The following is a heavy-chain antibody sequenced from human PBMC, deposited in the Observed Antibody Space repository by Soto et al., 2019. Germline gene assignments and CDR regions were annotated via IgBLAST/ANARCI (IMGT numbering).Heavy chain of an antibody. CDR1: GYSLTGYY. CDR3: AREGSGSYLVL. Sequence: GASVKVSCKASGYSLTGYYIHWVRQAPGQGLEWMGRINPGDGTSAYTQQFQGRFFMTRDTSTSTVFMELNSLKSQDTALYFCAREGSGSYLVLWGQGTLVTVSS. J-gene: IGHJ4*02. D-gene: IGHD3-22*01. CDR2: INPGDGTS. V-gene: IGHV1-46*01.